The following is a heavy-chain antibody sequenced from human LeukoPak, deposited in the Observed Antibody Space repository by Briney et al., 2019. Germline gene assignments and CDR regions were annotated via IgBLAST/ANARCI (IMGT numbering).Heavy chain of an antibody. V-gene: IGHV3-48*01. J-gene: IGHJ4*02. CDR1: GFTFSSYS. Sequence: GGSLRLSCAASGFTFSSYSMNWVRQAPGKGLEWVSYISSSSSTIYYAGSVKGRFTISRDNAKNTLYLQMNSLRAEDTAVYYCAKETAITMIVVEDYFDYWGQGTLVTVSS. CDR3: AKETAITMIVVEDYFDY. D-gene: IGHD3-22*01. CDR2: ISSSSSTI.